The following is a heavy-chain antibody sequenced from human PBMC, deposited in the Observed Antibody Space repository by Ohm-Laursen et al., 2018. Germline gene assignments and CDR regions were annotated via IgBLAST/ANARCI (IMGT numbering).Heavy chain of an antibody. V-gene: IGHV3-74*01. D-gene: IGHD2-15*01. CDR1: GFTFSSYW. CDR2: INSDGNST. J-gene: IGHJ4*02. CDR3: ARGYIVAYQPQGEDYFDY. Sequence: SLRLSCSASGFTFSSYWMHWVRQAPGKGLVWVSRINSDGNSTSYADSVKGRFTISRDNAKNTLYLQMNSLRAEDTAVYYCARGYIVAYQPQGEDYFDYWGLGTLVTVSS.